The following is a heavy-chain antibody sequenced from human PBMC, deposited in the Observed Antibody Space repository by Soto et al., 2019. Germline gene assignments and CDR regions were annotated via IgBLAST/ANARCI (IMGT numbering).Heavy chain of an antibody. Sequence: SETLSLTCTVSGDSVSSGADYWSWIRQPPGKGLEWIGYIYHSGSTTYNPSLKSRVTMSIDTSKNQLSLKLSSVTAADTALFYCARHRDIVVSPFDSWGQGTLVTVSS. CDR2: IYHSGST. J-gene: IGHJ4*02. CDR1: GDSVSSGADY. D-gene: IGHD2-15*01. V-gene: IGHV4-61*08. CDR3: ARHRDIVVSPFDS.